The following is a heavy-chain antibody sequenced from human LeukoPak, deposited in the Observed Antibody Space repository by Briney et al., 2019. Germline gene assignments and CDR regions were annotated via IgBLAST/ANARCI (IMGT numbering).Heavy chain of an antibody. D-gene: IGHD6-13*01. Sequence: GASVKVSCKASGYTFTSYVMNWVRQAPGQGLEWMGWINTNTGNPTFAQGFTGRFVFSLDTSVSTAYLQISSLKAEDTAVYYCARGYSSGWYVDGNFDYWGQGTLVTVSS. CDR2: INTNTGNP. CDR3: ARGYSSGWYVDGNFDY. CDR1: GYTFTSYV. V-gene: IGHV7-4-1*02. J-gene: IGHJ4*02.